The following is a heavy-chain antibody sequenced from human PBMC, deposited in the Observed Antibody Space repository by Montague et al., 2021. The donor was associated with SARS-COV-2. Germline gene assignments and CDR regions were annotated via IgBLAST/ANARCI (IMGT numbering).Heavy chain of an antibody. CDR2: IGTAGDT. D-gene: IGHD4-17*01. V-gene: IGHV3-13*01. J-gene: IGHJ2*01. Sequence: SLRLSFAASGFTFSSYDMHWVRQATGKGPEWVSAIGTAGDTYYPGSVKGRFTISRENAKNSLYLQMNSLRAGDTAVYYCARGPTTGKRGRLYWYFDLWGRGTLVTVSS. CDR3: ARGPTTGKRGRLYWYFDL. CDR1: GFTFSSYD.